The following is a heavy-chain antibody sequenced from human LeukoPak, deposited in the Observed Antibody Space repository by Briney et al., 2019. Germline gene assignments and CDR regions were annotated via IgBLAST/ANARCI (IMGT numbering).Heavy chain of an antibody. Sequence: PGRSLRLSCAASGFSFSTYGMHWVRQAPGKGLGWVANINQDGSQKRYVDSVQGRFTISRDNNKNSLFLQMNSLRAEDTAVYYCARPKEDVTKLDYWGQGTLVTVSS. CDR2: INQDGSQK. V-gene: IGHV3-7*01. J-gene: IGHJ4*02. CDR1: GFSFSTYG. D-gene: IGHD2-8*01. CDR3: ARPKEDVTKLDY.